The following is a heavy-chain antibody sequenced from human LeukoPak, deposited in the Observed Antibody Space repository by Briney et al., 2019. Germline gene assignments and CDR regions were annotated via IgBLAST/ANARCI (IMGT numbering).Heavy chain of an antibody. J-gene: IGHJ4*02. Sequence: GGSLRLSCAASGFTFSAYSMNWVRQAPGRGLEWVSYISGSGTIYYAESVKGRFTISRDNANNSLYLQMNSLRVEDTAVYYCARAVSAARVYDYWGQGTLVTVPS. CDR3: ARAVSAARVYDY. V-gene: IGHV3-69-1*02. D-gene: IGHD2-15*01. CDR2: ISGSGTI. CDR1: GFTFSAYS.